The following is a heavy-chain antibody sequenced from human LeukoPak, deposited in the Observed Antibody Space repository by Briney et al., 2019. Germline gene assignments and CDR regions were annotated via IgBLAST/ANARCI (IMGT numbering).Heavy chain of an antibody. CDR2: ISNSGGTT. CDR1: GFTFSSYA. D-gene: IGHD1-14*01. Sequence: GGSLRLSCAASGFTFSSYAMSWVRQAPGKGLEWVSTISNSGGTTYYADSVKGRFTISRDDSENTLYLQMNSLRAEDTAVYYCAKATGYLLWGQGTLVTVSS. J-gene: IGHJ4*02. V-gene: IGHV3-23*01. CDR3: AKATGYLL.